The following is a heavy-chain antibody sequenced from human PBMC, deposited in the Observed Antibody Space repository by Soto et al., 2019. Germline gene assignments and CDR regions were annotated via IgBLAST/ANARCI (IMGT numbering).Heavy chain of an antibody. CDR2: IYYSGST. V-gene: IGHV4-59*08. J-gene: IGHJ4*02. CDR1: GGSISSYY. Sequence: SETLSLTCTVSGGSISSYYWSWIRQPPGKGLEWIGYIYYSGSTNYNPSLKSRVTISVDTSKNQFSLKLSSVTAADTAVYYCARRMFLSAGFDYWGQGTLVTVSS. D-gene: IGHD6-13*01. CDR3: ARRMFLSAGFDY.